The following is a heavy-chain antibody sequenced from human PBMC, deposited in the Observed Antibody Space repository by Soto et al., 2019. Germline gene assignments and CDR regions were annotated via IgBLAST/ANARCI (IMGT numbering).Heavy chain of an antibody. J-gene: IGHJ4*02. V-gene: IGHV1-18*01. Sequence: GASVKVSCKASGYTFTSYGISWVRQAPGQGLEWMGWISAYNGNTNYAQKLQGRVTMTTDTSTSTAYMELRSLRSDDTAVYYCARDVGGTYYDILTGYLATYYFDYWGQGPLVTVSS. CDR2: ISAYNGNT. CDR1: GYTFTSYG. CDR3: ARDVGGTYYDILTGYLATYYFDY. D-gene: IGHD3-9*01.